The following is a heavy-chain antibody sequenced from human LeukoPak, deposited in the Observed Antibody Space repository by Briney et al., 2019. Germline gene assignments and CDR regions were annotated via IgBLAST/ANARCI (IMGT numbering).Heavy chain of an antibody. Sequence: SGTLSLTCAVSGASISSINWLNWVRQPPGKGLEWIGNIYYSGNTYYNPSLKSRVTISVDTSNNQFSLKLSSVTATDTAIYYCARRGYCASASCYRVFDYWGQGTLVTVSS. CDR3: ARRGYCASASCYRVFDY. CDR2: IYYSGNT. D-gene: IGHD2-2*02. V-gene: IGHV4-4*02. J-gene: IGHJ4*02. CDR1: GASISSINW.